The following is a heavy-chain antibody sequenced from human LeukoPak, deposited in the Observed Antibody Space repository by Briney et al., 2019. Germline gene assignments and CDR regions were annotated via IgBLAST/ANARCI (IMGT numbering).Heavy chain of an antibody. V-gene: IGHV3-23*01. CDR1: GFTFSTYG. D-gene: IGHD6-25*01. J-gene: IGHJ4*02. CDR2: IDGSGTNT. Sequence: GGSLRLSCAGSGFTFSTYGMSWVRQAPGKGLEWVSAIDGSGTNTLYADSVKSRFTISRDNFKNTAYLQMSSLRAADMAIYYCAKRSARPKPFDCWAQGTLVTVSS. CDR3: AKRSARPKPFDC.